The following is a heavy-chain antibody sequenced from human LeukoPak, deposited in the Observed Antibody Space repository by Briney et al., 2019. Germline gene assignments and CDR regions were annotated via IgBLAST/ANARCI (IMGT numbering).Heavy chain of an antibody. J-gene: IGHJ4*02. CDR1: GGSFRRGDYY. D-gene: IGHD3-10*01. V-gene: IGHV4-30-4*01. CDR2: IYHSGST. CDR3: ARETNSYGPLGH. Sequence: SQTLSLTCTVSGGSFRRGDYYWSWIRQPPGKGLEWIGYIYHSGSTHYNPSLKSRVTISLDTSKNQFSLKLTSVTAADTAVYYCARETNSYGPLGHWGQGTLVSVSS.